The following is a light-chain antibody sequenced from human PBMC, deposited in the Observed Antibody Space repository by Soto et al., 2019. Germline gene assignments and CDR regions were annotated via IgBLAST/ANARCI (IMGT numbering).Light chain of an antibody. CDR1: QSVSSY. J-gene: IGKJ5*01. CDR3: QQYNSWPPIT. V-gene: IGKV3D-15*01. CDR2: GAS. Sequence: EIVLTQSPATLSLSPGERATLSCRASQSVSSYLAWYQQKPGQAPRLLIYGASSRATGIPDRFSGSGSGTDFTLTISSLQSEDFVVYYCQQYNSWPPITFGQGTRLEIK.